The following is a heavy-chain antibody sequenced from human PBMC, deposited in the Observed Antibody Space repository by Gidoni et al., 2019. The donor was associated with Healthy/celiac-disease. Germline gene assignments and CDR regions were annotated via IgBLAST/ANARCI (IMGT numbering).Heavy chain of an antibody. Sequence: EVQLVESGGGLVQPGGSVRLSCSASGSTFSSYAMHWVRQAPGEGLEYVSAISSNGGSTYYADSVKGRFTISRDNSKNTLYLQMSSLRAEDTAVYYCVKPTRGTGPFDYWGQGTLVTVSS. D-gene: IGHD1-1*01. V-gene: IGHV3-64D*09. CDR1: GSTFSSYA. J-gene: IGHJ4*02. CDR3: VKPTRGTGPFDY. CDR2: ISSNGGST.